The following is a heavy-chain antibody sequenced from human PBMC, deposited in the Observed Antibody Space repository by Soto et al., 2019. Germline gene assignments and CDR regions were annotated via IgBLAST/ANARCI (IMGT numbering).Heavy chain of an antibody. J-gene: IGHJ6*02. CDR2: IWYDGSNK. D-gene: IGHD2-15*01. CDR1: GFTFSSYC. CDR3: ARGVVPAGGMDV. V-gene: IGHV3-33*01. Sequence: QVQLVESGGGVVQPGRSLRLSCAASGFTFSSYCMHWVRQAPGKGLEWVAVIWYDGSNKYYADSVKGRFTISRDNSKNTLYLQMNSLRAEDTAVYYCARGVVPAGGMDVWGQGTTVTVSS.